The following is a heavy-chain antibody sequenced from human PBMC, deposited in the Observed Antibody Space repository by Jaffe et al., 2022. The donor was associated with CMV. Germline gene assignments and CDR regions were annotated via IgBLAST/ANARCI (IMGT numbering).Heavy chain of an antibody. J-gene: IGHJ6*03. CDR2: IYYSGST. CDR1: GGSISSYY. CDR3: ARVGQMGTDLYYYYMDV. Sequence: QVQLQESGPGLVKPSETLSLTCTVSGGSISSYYWSWIRQPPGKGLEWIGYIYYSGSTNYNPSLKSRVTISVDTSKNQFSLKLSSVTAADTAVYYCARVGQMGTDLYYYYMDVWGKGTTVTVSS. V-gene: IGHV4-59*01. D-gene: IGHD1-1*01.